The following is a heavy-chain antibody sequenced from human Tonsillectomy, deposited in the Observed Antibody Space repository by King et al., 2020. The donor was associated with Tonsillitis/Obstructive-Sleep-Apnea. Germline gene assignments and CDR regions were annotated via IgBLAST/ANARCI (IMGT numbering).Heavy chain of an antibody. CDR2: INPSGGST. Sequence: VQLVESGAEVKKPGASVKVSCKASGYTFTTYYMHWVRQAPGQGLEWMGIINPSGGSTSYAQKFQGRVTMTRDTSTSTVYMELSSLRSEDTAVYYCAGDAEGGWDPYYYGSSAYHDHYFDYWGQGTLVTVSS. V-gene: IGHV1-46*01. CDR3: AGDAEGGWDPYYYGSSAYHDHYFDY. D-gene: IGHD3-22*01. J-gene: IGHJ4*02. CDR1: GYTFTTYY.